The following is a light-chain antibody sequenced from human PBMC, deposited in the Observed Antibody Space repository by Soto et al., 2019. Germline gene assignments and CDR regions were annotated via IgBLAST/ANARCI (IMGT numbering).Light chain of an antibody. Sequence: QSVLTQPPSASGTPGQGVTISCSGTTSNLEVNKYYWYRRLQGTPPRLLLFWNNKRPSGVPDRFSGSKSGTSAALAISGLRSEDEADYFCAAWDDSLSVVVFGGGTKLTVL. J-gene: IGLJ2*01. CDR1: TSNLEVNK. CDR2: WNN. CDR3: AAWDDSLSVVV. V-gene: IGLV1-47*01.